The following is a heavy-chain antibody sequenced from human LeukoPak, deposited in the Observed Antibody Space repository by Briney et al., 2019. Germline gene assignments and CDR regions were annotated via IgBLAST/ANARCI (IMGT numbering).Heavy chain of an antibody. D-gene: IGHD6-19*01. CDR3: ARGGIAVAGPVDY. CDR2: IYSGGST. J-gene: IGHJ4*02. Sequence: GGSLRLSCAASGFTVSSNYMSWVRQAPGKGLELVSVIYSGGSTYYADSVKGRFTISRHNSKSTLYLQWNSLRAEDTAVYYCARGGIAVAGPVDYWGQGTLVTVSS. V-gene: IGHV3-53*04. CDR1: GFTVSSNY.